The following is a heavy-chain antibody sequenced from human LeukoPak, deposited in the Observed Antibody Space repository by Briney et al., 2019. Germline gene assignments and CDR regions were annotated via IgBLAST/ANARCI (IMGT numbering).Heavy chain of an antibody. V-gene: IGHV3-23*01. CDR3: AKLYAPRISRGSFLLDW. D-gene: IGHD2/OR15-2a*01. Sequence: PGGSLRLSCVASGFXFSNYAISWVRQVPGKGLEWVSGISASAGTTVYADSVKGRFTISRDNSKNTLYLQMNSLRAEDTAIFYCAKLYAPRISRGSFLLDWWGQGTLVTVSS. CDR1: GFXFSNYA. J-gene: IGHJ4*02. CDR2: ISASAGTT.